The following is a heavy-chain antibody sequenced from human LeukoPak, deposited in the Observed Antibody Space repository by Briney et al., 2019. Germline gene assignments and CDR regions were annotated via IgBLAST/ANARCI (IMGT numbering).Heavy chain of an antibody. J-gene: IGHJ1*01. CDR1: GFTFGSYW. V-gene: IGHV3-74*01. D-gene: IGHD2-2*03. CDR3: ASTPGYCTSTSCFEYFQH. Sequence: PGGSLRLSCAASGFTFGSYWMHWVRHAPGKGLVWVSRINSDGSSTSHADSVKGRFTISRDNAKNTLYLQMNSLRAEDTAVYYCASTPGYCTSTSCFEYFQHWGQGSLVTVSS. CDR2: INSDGSST.